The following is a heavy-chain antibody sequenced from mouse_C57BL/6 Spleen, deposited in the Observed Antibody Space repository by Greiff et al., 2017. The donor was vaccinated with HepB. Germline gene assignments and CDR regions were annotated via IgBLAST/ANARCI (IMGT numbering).Heavy chain of an antibody. J-gene: IGHJ4*01. CDR3: ARSYGYDERGYARDY. CDR1: GFNIKNTY. CDR2: IDPANGNT. V-gene: IGHV14-3*01. Sequence: EVQGVESVAELVRPGASVKLSCTASGFNIKNTYMHWVKQRPEQGLEWIGRIDPANGNTKYAPKFQGKATITADTSSHTAYLQLSSLTSEDTAIYYCARSYGYDERGYARDYWGQGTSVTVSS. D-gene: IGHD2-2*01.